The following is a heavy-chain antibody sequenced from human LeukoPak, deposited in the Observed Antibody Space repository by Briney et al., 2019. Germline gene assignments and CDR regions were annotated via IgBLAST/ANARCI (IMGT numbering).Heavy chain of an antibody. CDR1: GGSISSYY. CDR2: IYYSGST. Sequence: SETLSLTCTVSGGSISSYYWSWIRQPPGKGLEWIGYIYYSGSTNYNPSLKSRVTISVDTSKNQFSLKLSSVTAADTAVYYCATSSLYSIDWGQGTLVTVSS. CDR3: ATSSLYSID. V-gene: IGHV4-59*01. J-gene: IGHJ4*02. D-gene: IGHD6-13*01.